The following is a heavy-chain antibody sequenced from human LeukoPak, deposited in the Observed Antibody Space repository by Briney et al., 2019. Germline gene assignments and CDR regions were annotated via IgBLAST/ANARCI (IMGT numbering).Heavy chain of an antibody. CDR1: GLTFTSSA. D-gene: IGHD4-17*01. CDR3: ARVEDGDYPCFDY. CDR2: IVVGSGNT. J-gene: IGHJ4*02. V-gene: IGHV1-58*01. Sequence: SVKVSCKASGLTFTSSAVQWVRQARGQRLEWIGWIVVGSGNTNYAQKFQERVTITRDMSTSTAYMELRSLRSDDTAVYYCARVEDGDYPCFDYWGQGTLVTVSS.